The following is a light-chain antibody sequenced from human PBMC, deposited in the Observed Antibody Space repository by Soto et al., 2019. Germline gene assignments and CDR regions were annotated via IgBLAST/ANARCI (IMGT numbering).Light chain of an antibody. CDR1: SSDIGDYDY. J-gene: IGLJ1*01. V-gene: IGLV2-14*01. Sequence: SVLTQPASVSGSPGQSITIPCTGSSSDIGDYDYVSWCQQHPGKAPKVLISEVSNRPSGVSNRFSGSKSGNTASLPISGLQAEDEADYYCNSYATGNTRVFGTGTKVTVL. CDR2: EVS. CDR3: NSYATGNTRV.